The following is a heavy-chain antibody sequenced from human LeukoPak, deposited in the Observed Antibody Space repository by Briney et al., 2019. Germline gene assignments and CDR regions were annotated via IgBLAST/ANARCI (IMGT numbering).Heavy chain of an antibody. CDR2: IDSGCST. CDR1: GFTVSSKY. Sequence: PGGSLRLSCAASGFTVSSKYISWVRQAPAKGMEWVAVIDSGCSTYYSDIVKGRFTISRDNSTNQLYIQMNSLRAEATAVYYCASCPEHYGVFRRNYFDYWGQGTLVTVSS. D-gene: IGHD4-17*01. V-gene: IGHV3-66*01. J-gene: IGHJ4*02. CDR3: ASCPEHYGVFRRNYFDY.